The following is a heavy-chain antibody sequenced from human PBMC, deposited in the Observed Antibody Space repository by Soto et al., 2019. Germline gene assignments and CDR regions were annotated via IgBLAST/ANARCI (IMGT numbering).Heavy chain of an antibody. CDR1: GGSISSSSYY. CDR2: IYYSGST. J-gene: IGHJ4*02. Sequence: SETLSLTCTVSGGSISSSSYYWGWIRKPPGKGLEWIGYIYYSGSTYYNPSLKSRVTISVDTSKNQFSLKLSSVTAADTAVYYCAREVGSSSVYYFDYWGQGTLVTVSS. V-gene: IGHV4-30-4*08. D-gene: IGHD6-13*01. CDR3: AREVGSSSVYYFDY.